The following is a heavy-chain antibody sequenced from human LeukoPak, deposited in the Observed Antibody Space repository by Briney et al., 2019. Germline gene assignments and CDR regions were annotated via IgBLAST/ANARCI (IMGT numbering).Heavy chain of an antibody. D-gene: IGHD3-10*01. CDR3: ARGFGGDNDI. V-gene: IGHV4-34*01. CDR1: GGSFSGYY. Sequence: SETLSLTCAVYGGSFSGYYWSWIRQPPGKGLEWIGEINHSGSTNYNPSLKSRVTISVDTSKNQFSLKLSSVTAADTAVYYCARGFGGDNDIWGQGTMVTVSS. CDR2: INHSGST. J-gene: IGHJ3*02.